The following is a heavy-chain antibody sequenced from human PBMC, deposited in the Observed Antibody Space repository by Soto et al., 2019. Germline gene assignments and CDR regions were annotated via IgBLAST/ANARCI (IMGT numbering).Heavy chain of an antibody. V-gene: IGHV3-9*01. Sequence: GGSLRLSCAASGFTFDDYAMHWVRQAPGKGLEWVSGISWNSGSIGYADSVKGRFTISRDNAKNSLYLQMNSLRAEDTALYYCAKAANWNYRNWYDPWGQGTLVTVSS. CDR3: AKAANWNYRNWYDP. J-gene: IGHJ5*02. D-gene: IGHD1-7*01. CDR2: ISWNSGSI. CDR1: GFTFDDYA.